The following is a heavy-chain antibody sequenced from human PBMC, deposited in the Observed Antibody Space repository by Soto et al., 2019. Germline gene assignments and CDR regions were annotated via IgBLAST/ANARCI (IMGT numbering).Heavy chain of an antibody. V-gene: IGHV3-30*18. Sequence: QVQLVESGGGVVQPGRSLRLSCAASGFTFSSYGMHWVRQAPGKGLEWVAVISYDGSNKYYADSVKGRFTISRDNSKNTLYLQMNSLRAEDTAVYYCAKDRGKSSSWYDYWGQGTLVTVSS. J-gene: IGHJ4*02. CDR1: GFTFSSYG. D-gene: IGHD6-13*01. CDR3: AKDRGKSSSWYDY. CDR2: ISYDGSNK.